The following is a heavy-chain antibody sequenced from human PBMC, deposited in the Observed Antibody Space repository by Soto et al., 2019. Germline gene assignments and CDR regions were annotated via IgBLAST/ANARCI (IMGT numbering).Heavy chain of an antibody. CDR3: ARGWDQLLSLGAFDI. D-gene: IGHD2-2*01. V-gene: IGHV1-18*01. CDR2: ISAYNGNT. CDR1: GYTFTSYG. J-gene: IGHJ3*02. Sequence: VQLVQSGAEVKKPGASVKVSCKASGYTFTSYGISWVRQAPGQGLEWMGGISAYNGNTNYAQKPQVRVTMTTDTSTSTAYMELRSMRSDDTAVYYCARGWDQLLSLGAFDIWGKGKMGTVSS.